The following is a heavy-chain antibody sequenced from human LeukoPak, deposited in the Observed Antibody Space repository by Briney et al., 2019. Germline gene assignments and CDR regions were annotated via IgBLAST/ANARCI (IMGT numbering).Heavy chain of an antibody. CDR1: GYTFTSYG. CDR3: ARVFENVTYYDFWSGPSGYYYYGMDV. J-gene: IGHJ6*02. V-gene: IGHV1-18*01. D-gene: IGHD3-3*01. CDR2: ISAYNGNT. Sequence: ASVKVSCKASGYTFTSYGISWVRQAPGQGLEWMGWISAYNGNTNYAQKLQGRVTMTTDTSTSTAYMELSSLRSEDTAVYYCARVFENVTYYDFWSGPSGYYYYGMDVWGQGTTVTVSS.